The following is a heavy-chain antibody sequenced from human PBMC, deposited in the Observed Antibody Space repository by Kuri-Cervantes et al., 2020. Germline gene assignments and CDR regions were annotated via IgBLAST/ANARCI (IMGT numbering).Heavy chain of an antibody. CDR2: INHSGST. D-gene: IGHD3-22*01. J-gene: IGHJ3*02. CDR3: AKGRDYYDSSGYTPDAFDI. Sequence: SETLSLTCAVYGGSFSGYYWSWIRQPPGKGLEWIGEINHSGSTNYNPSLKSRVTISVDTSKNQFSLKLSSVTAADTALYYCAKGRDYYDSSGYTPDAFDIWGQGTMVTVSS. V-gene: IGHV4-34*01. CDR1: GGSFSGYY.